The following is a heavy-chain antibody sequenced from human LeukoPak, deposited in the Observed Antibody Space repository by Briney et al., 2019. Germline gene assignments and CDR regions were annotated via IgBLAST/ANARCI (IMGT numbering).Heavy chain of an antibody. CDR2: ISSSGSTK. V-gene: IGHV3-48*03. CDR1: GFTFSSYE. D-gene: IGHD3-3*01. Sequence: PGGSLRLSCAASGFTFSSYEMNWVRQAPGKGLEWVSYISSSGSTKHYADSVKGRFTISRDNAKNSLYLQMNSLRAEDTAVYYCARNTVDFWGGWSGYYYGMDVWGQGTTVTVSS. CDR3: ARNTVDFWGGWSGYYYGMDV. J-gene: IGHJ6*02.